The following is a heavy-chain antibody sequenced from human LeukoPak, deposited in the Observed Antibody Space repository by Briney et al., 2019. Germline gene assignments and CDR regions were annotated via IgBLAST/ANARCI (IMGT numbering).Heavy chain of an antibody. D-gene: IGHD3-22*01. CDR3: ARDGYYDSSGYPTV. CDR1: GFSITNYW. Sequence: GGSLRLSCAVSGFSITNYWMTWVRQAPGKGLEWVANIKGDGSEKYYVDSVKGRFTISRDNAKNTLYLQMNSLRAEDTAVYYCARDGYYDSSGYPTVWGQGTLVAVSS. V-gene: IGHV3-7*03. CDR2: IKGDGSEK. J-gene: IGHJ4*02.